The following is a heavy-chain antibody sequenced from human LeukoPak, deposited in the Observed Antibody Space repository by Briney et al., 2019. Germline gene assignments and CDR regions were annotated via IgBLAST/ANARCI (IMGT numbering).Heavy chain of an antibody. CDR1: GGSISSYY. Sequence: SETLSLTCAVSGGSISSYYWNWIRQPPGKGLEWIGYIYYSGSTNYNPSLKSRVTISVDTSKNQLSLRLSSMTAADTAVYYCARARSRVVIIRYYYYYMDVWGKGTTVTVSS. D-gene: IGHD3-3*01. CDR2: IYYSGST. V-gene: IGHV4-59*01. J-gene: IGHJ6*03. CDR3: ARARSRVVIIRYYYYYMDV.